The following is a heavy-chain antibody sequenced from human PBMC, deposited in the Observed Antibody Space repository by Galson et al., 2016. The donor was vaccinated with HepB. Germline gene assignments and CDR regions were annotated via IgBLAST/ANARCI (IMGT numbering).Heavy chain of an antibody. J-gene: IGHJ4*02. V-gene: IGHV3-7*01. Sequence: SLRLSCAASGFTFSSYWMSLVRQAPGKGLEWVANIKQDGSEKYYVDSVKGRFTISRDNAKNTLYLQMNHLRAEDTAVYYCARGVFRYFDWLSYLDYWGQGTLVTVSA. CDR1: GFTFSSYW. D-gene: IGHD3-9*01. CDR2: IKQDGSEK. CDR3: ARGVFRYFDWLSYLDY.